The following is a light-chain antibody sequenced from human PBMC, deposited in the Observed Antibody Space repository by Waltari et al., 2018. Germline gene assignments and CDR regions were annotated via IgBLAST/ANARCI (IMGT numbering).Light chain of an antibody. CDR1: SSDVGXXNY. Sequence: QSALTQPRSVSGSPGQSVTISCTGTSSDVGXXNYVSWYQQHPGKSPKLIIYDVSKRPSGVPVRFSGSKSGNTASLTISGLQAEDEADYYCCSYAGSYTWVFGGGTKLTVL. J-gene: IGLJ3*02. V-gene: IGLV2-11*01. CDR3: CSYAGSYTWV. CDR2: DVS.